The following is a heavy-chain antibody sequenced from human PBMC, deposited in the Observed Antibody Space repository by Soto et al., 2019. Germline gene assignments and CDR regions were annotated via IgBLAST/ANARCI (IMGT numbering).Heavy chain of an antibody. Sequence: ASVKVSCKASGYSFTDYHIHWVRQAPGQGLEWLGRINPESGGTSTAQKFQGWVTMTTDTSISTASMELTRLTSDDTAIYYCARGDSTDCSNGVCSFFYNHDMDVWGQGTTVTVSS. D-gene: IGHD2-8*01. CDR1: GYSFTDYH. CDR2: INPESGGT. CDR3: ARGDSTDCSNGVCSFFYNHDMDV. J-gene: IGHJ6*02. V-gene: IGHV1-2*04.